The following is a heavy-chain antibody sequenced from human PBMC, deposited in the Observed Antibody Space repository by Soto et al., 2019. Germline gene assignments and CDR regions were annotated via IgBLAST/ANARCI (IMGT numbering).Heavy chain of an antibody. J-gene: IGHJ5*02. CDR3: ARGTHSSSWLLLRGVWWFDP. D-gene: IGHD6-13*01. Sequence: SETLSLTCAVYGGSFSGYYWSWIRQPPGKGLEWIGEINHSGSPNYNPSLKSRVTISVDTSKNQFSLKLSSVTAADTAVYYCARGTHSSSWLLLRGVWWFDPWGQGTLVTVSS. CDR1: GGSFSGYY. V-gene: IGHV4-34*01. CDR2: INHSGSP.